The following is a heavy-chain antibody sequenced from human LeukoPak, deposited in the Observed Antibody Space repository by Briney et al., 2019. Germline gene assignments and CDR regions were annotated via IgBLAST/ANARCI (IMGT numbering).Heavy chain of an antibody. J-gene: IGHJ4*02. D-gene: IGHD3-22*01. CDR3: ARDFGYYYDSSGYYYSGYFDY. Sequence: ASVKVSCKASGYTFTSYTMHWVRQAPGQRLEWMGWVNAGNGDTKHSQNFQDRVTITGDTSASTAYMELSSLRSEDTAVYYCARDFGYYYDSSGYYYSGYFDYWGQGTLVTVSS. V-gene: IGHV1-3*01. CDR2: VNAGNGDT. CDR1: GYTFTSYT.